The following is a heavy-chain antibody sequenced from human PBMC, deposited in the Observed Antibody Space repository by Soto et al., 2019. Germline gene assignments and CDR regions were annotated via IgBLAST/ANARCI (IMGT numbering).Heavy chain of an antibody. CDR1: GFTFSNYG. D-gene: IGHD2-21*02. J-gene: IGHJ4*02. Sequence: QVQLVESGGGVVQPGRSLRLSCAASGFTFSNYGMHWVRQAPGKGLEWVAVTSNDGSIRYYAGSVKGRLTISRDNSKNTLYLQINSLRTEDTAVYYCAKDRLAYCGGDCYWVDYWGQGTLLTVSS. CDR3: AKDRLAYCGGDCYWVDY. V-gene: IGHV3-30*18. CDR2: TSNDGSIR.